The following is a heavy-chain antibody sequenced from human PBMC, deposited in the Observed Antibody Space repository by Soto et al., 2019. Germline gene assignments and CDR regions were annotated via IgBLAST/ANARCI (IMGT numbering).Heavy chain of an antibody. V-gene: IGHV4-30-2*01. J-gene: IGHJ6*03. CDR1: GGSISSGGYS. Sequence: TSETLSLTCAVSGGSISSGGYSWSWIRQPPGKGLEWIGYIYHSGSTYYNPSLKSRVTISVDRSKNQFSLKLSSVTAADTAVYYFARENEELWLGDLYYYRDVGGKGTTVTVSS. D-gene: IGHD3-10*01. CDR3: ARENEELWLGDLYYYRDV. CDR2: IYHSGST.